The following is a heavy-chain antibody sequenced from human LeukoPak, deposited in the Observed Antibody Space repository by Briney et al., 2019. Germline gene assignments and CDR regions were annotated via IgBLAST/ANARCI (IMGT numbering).Heavy chain of an antibody. J-gene: IGHJ4*02. CDR1: GFTFSSYG. V-gene: IGHV3-30*18. D-gene: IGHD6-19*01. CDR3: AKAPGTAGKRGFDY. Sequence: QPGRSLRLSCAASGFTFSSYGMHWVRQAPGKGLEWVAVISYDGSNKYYADSVKGRFTISRDNSKNTLYLQMNSLRAEDTAVYYCAKAPGTAGKRGFDYWGQGTLVTVSS. CDR2: ISYDGSNK.